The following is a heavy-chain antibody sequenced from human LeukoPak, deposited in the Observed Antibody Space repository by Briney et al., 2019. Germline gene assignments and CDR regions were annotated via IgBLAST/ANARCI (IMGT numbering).Heavy chain of an antibody. CDR2: IKQDGSEK. CDR3: ARSYYYYYMDV. Sequence: GGSLRLSCAVSGFTFSSYDMSWVRQAPGKGLEWVANIKQDGSEKYYVDSVKGRFTISRDNAKNSLYLQMNSLRAEDTAVYYCARSYYYYYMDVWGKGTTVTISS. J-gene: IGHJ6*03. V-gene: IGHV3-7*01. CDR1: GFTFSSYD.